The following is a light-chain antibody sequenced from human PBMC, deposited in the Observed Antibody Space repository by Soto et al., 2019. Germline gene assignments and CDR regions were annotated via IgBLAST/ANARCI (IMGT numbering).Light chain of an antibody. Sequence: QPVLTQPASVSGSPGQSITISCSGTSSDVGRYNAVSWYQQHPGKVPQLMIYDVSIRPSGISDRFSASKSGNMASLTISGLQAEDEADYYCSSYTGSGSYVFGTGTKLTVL. J-gene: IGLJ1*01. CDR1: SSDVGRYNA. CDR2: DVS. CDR3: SSYTGSGSYV. V-gene: IGLV2-14*03.